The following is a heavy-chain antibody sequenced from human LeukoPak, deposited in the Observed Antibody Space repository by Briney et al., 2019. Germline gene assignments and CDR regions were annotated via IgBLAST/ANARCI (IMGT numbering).Heavy chain of an antibody. CDR3: ARLGLGGDYYYYYMDV. J-gene: IGHJ6*03. CDR1: GYTFTSYG. V-gene: IGHV1-18*01. Sequence: ASVKVSCKASGYTFTSYGISWVRQAPGQGLEWMGWISAYDGNTNYAQKLQGRVTMTTDTSTSTAYMELRSLRSDDTAVYYCARLGLGGDYYYYYMDVWGKGTTVTVSS. CDR2: ISAYDGNT. D-gene: IGHD3-16*01.